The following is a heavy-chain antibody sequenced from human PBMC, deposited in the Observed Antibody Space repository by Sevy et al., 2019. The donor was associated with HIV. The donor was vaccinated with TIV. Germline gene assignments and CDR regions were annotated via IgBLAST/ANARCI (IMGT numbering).Heavy chain of an antibody. V-gene: IGHV1-24*01. CDR1: GYTLTQLS. CDR3: ATTREYYSDSSGYIDY. J-gene: IGHJ4*02. Sequence: ASVKVSCKVSGYTLTQLSMHWVRQAPGKGLEWMGRFDPEDGETIYAQKFQGRVTMTEDISTDTAYMELSSLRSEDTAVYYCATTREYYSDSSGYIDYWGQGTLVTVSS. CDR2: FDPEDGET. D-gene: IGHD3-22*01.